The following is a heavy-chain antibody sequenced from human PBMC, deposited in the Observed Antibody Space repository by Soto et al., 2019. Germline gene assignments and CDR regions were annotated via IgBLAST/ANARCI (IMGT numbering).Heavy chain of an antibody. Sequence: GGSLRLSCAASGFIFSNSGMHWVRQAPGKGLEWVAVIWHDGSNENYADSVKGRFTISRDNSKNTLYLQMNSLRAEDTAVYYCARDQGCGGGSCHAFDIWGQGTMVTVSS. CDR1: GFIFSNSG. D-gene: IGHD2-15*01. J-gene: IGHJ3*02. CDR3: ARDQGCGGGSCHAFDI. V-gene: IGHV3-33*01. CDR2: IWHDGSNE.